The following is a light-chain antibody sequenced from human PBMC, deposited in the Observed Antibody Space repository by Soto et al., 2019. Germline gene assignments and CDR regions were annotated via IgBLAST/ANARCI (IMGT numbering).Light chain of an antibody. CDR3: QQYTSYSPT. Sequence: DRQRTQSPSTLSASVGDRVTITCRASQTISGWLAWYQQKPGKAPKLLIFEASILESGVPSRFSGSRSGTEFTLTFDSLQPDDFATYYCQQYTSYSPTFGQGTKVEI. CDR2: EAS. J-gene: IGKJ1*01. V-gene: IGKV1-5*03. CDR1: QTISGW.